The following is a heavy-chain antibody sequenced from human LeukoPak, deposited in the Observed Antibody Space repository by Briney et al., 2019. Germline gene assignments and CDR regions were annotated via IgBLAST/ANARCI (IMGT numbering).Heavy chain of an antibody. Sequence: SETLSLTCTVSGGSISSYYWSWIRQPPGKGLGWIGYIYYSGSTNYNPSLKSRVTISVDKSKNQFSLKLSSVTAADTAVYYCARTSYSGSYYTYWGQGTLVTVSS. V-gene: IGHV4-59*12. CDR2: IYYSGST. CDR3: ARTSYSGSYYTY. J-gene: IGHJ4*02. D-gene: IGHD1-26*01. CDR1: GGSISSYY.